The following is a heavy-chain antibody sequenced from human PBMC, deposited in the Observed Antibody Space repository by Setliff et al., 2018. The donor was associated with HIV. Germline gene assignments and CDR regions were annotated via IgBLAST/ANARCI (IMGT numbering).Heavy chain of an antibody. Sequence: GGSLRLSCAASGFTFRECWMHWVRQAPGKGLVWVSRINTDGSTTSDADSVKGRFTISRDNAKNTLYLQMNSLRAEDTAVYYCARAEFYYDLPHYYYCMDVWGKGTTVTVSS. D-gene: IGHD3-22*01. J-gene: IGHJ6*03. CDR1: GFTFRECW. V-gene: IGHV3-74*01. CDR3: ARAEFYYDLPHYYYCMDV. CDR2: INTDGSTT.